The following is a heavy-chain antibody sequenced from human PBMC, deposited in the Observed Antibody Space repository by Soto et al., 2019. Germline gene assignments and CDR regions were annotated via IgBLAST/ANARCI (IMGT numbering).Heavy chain of an antibody. V-gene: IGHV4-39*01. D-gene: IGHD6-6*01. CDR3: ARSIIAARPAYYMDV. J-gene: IGHJ6*03. Sequence: QLQLQESGPGLVKPSETLSLTCTVSGGSISSSSYYWGWIRQPPGKGLEWIGSIYYSGSTYYNPSLKSRVTISVDASKNRCSLKLSSVTAADTAVYYCARSIIAARPAYYMDVWGKGTTVTVSS. CDR1: GGSISSSSYY. CDR2: IYYSGST.